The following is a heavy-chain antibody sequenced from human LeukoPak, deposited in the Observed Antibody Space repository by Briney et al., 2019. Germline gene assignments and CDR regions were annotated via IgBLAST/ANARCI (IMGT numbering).Heavy chain of an antibody. Sequence: SETLSLTCAVYGGSFSGYYWSWIRQPPGKGLEWIGEINHSGSTNYNPSLKSRVTISVDTSKNQFSLKLSSVTAADTAVYYCARGIVGTTDFDYWGQGTLVTVSS. CDR2: INHSGST. CDR1: GGSFSGYY. J-gene: IGHJ4*02. V-gene: IGHV4-34*01. CDR3: ARGIVGTTDFDY. D-gene: IGHD1-26*01.